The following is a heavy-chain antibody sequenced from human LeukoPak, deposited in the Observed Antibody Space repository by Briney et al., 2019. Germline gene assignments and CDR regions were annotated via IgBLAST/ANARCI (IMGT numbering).Heavy chain of an antibody. J-gene: IGHJ5*02. D-gene: IGHD5-12*01. Sequence: SETLSLTCTVSGGSISSYYWSWIRQPPGKGLEWIGYIYTSGSINYNPSLKSRVTISVDTSKNQFSLKLSSVTAADTAVYYCARELRRGYSGYDSWGQGTLVTVSS. V-gene: IGHV4-4*09. CDR3: ARELRRGYSGYDS. CDR2: IYTSGSI. CDR1: GGSISSYY.